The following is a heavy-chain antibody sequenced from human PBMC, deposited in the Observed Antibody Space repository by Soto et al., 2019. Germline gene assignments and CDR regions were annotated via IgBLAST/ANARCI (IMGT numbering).Heavy chain of an antibody. CDR1: GYSFTSYW. D-gene: IGHD1-26*01. CDR3: ARGIDGYNTDYTFDY. V-gene: IGHV5-51*01. CDR2: IYPGDSDT. Sequence: GESLKISCKGSGYSFTSYWIGWVRQMPGKGLEWMGIIYPGDSDTRYSPSFQGQVTISADKSISTAYLQWSSLKASDTAMYYCARGIDGYNTDYTFDYWGQGTLVTVSS. J-gene: IGHJ4*02.